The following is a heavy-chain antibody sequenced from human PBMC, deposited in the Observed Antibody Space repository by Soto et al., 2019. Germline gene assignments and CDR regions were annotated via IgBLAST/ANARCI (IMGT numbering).Heavy chain of an antibody. CDR1: GYTFTGYY. D-gene: IGHD1-26*01. CDR3: ARQDEVGGYAFDI. V-gene: IGHV1-2*04. J-gene: IGHJ3*02. CDR2: INPNSGGT. Sequence: QVQLVQSGAEVKKPGASVKVSCKASGYTFTGYYMHWVRQAPGQGLEWMGWINPNSGGTNYAQKFQGWVNMTRDTSLSTAYMELSRLRSDDTAVYYCARQDEVGGYAFDIWGQGTMVTVSS.